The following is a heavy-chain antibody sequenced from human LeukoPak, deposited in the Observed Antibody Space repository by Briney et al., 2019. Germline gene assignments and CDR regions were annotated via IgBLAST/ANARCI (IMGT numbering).Heavy chain of an antibody. Sequence: GGSLRLSCAASGFTFSSYSMNWVRQAPGKGLEWVSSISSSSSYIYYADSVKGRFTISRGNAKNSLYLQMNSLRAEDTAVYYCARVSREYYYDSSGYAIDYWGQGTLVTVSS. J-gene: IGHJ4*02. CDR1: GFTFSSYS. D-gene: IGHD3-22*01. CDR3: ARVSREYYYDSSGYAIDY. V-gene: IGHV3-21*01. CDR2: ISSSSSYI.